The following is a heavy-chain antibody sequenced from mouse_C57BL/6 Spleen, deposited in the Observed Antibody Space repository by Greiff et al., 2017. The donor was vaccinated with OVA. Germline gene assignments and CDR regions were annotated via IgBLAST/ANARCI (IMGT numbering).Heavy chain of an antibody. V-gene: IGHV14-4*01. Sequence: VQLQQPGTELVKPGASVKLSCKASGYTFTSYWMHWVKQRPEQGLEWIGWIDPENGDTEYASKFQGKATITADTSSNTAYLQLSSLTSEDTAVYYCTPYYGSSVDYWGQGTTLTVSS. J-gene: IGHJ2*01. D-gene: IGHD1-1*01. CDR3: TPYYGSSVDY. CDR2: IDPENGDT. CDR1: GYTFTSYW.